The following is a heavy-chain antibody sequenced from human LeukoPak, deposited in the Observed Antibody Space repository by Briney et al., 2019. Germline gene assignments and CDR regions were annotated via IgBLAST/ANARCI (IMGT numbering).Heavy chain of an antibody. CDR2: INHSGST. Sequence: SETLSLTCAVYGGSFSGYYWSWIRQPPGKGLEWIGEINHSGSTNYNPSLKSRVTISVDTSKNQFSLKLSSVTAADTAVYYCARIRGYLQYFQHWGQGTLVTVSS. CDR1: GGSFSGYY. D-gene: IGHD3-22*01. V-gene: IGHV4-34*01. J-gene: IGHJ1*01. CDR3: ARIRGYLQYFQH.